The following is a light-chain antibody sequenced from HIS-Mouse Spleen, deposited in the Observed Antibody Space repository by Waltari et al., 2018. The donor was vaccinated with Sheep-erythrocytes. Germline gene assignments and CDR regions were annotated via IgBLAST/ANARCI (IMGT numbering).Light chain of an antibody. Sequence: QSALTQPRSVSGSPGQSVTISCTGTSSDVGGYNFVSCYQQHPGKAPKLMFYDVSQRPSGVPDRFSGSKSGNTASLTISGLQAEDEADYYCCSYAGSYNHVFATGTKVTVL. CDR2: DVS. V-gene: IGLV2-11*01. CDR3: CSYAGSYNHV. J-gene: IGLJ1*01. CDR1: SSDVGGYNF.